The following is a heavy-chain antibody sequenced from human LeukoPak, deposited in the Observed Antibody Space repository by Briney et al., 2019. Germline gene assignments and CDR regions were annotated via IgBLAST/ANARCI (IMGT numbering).Heavy chain of an antibody. J-gene: IGHJ4*02. CDR3: AKVGQGVVVVPAAPVSY. Sequence: PGGSLRLSCAASGFTFSSYAMSWVRQAPGKGLEWVSAISGSGGSTYYADSVKGRFTISRDNSKNTLYLQMNSQRAEDTAVYYCAKVGQGVVVVPAAPVSYWGQGTLVTVSS. V-gene: IGHV3-23*01. CDR1: GFTFSSYA. D-gene: IGHD2-2*01. CDR2: ISGSGGST.